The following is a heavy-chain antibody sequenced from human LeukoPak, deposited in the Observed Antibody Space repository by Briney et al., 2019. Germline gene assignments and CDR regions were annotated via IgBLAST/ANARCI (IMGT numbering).Heavy chain of an antibody. D-gene: IGHD2-15*01. V-gene: IGHV3-7*01. Sequence: PGGSLRLSCAASGFTFSSYWMSWVRQAPGKGLEWVANIKQDGSEKYYVDSVKGRFTISRDNAKNSLYLQMNSLRAEDTAVHYCARARRYLEYCSGGSCYGYFDYWGQGTLVTVSS. CDR2: IKQDGSEK. CDR1: GFTFSSYW. J-gene: IGHJ4*02. CDR3: ARARRYLEYCSGGSCYGYFDY.